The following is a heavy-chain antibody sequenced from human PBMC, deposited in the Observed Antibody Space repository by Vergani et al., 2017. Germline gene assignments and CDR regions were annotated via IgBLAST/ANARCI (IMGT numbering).Heavy chain of an antibody. V-gene: IGHV3-23*01. J-gene: IGHJ5*02. Sequence: EVQLLESGGGLVQPGGSLSLSCAASGFPFSSYAMSWVRQAPGKGREWVSAMSGSGGSTNYGDSVKGGFTISRDNSKNTLYLKMNSLRAEDTAVYYYAKDGPSSSWYVGPWFDPWGQGTLVTVSS. D-gene: IGHD6-13*01. CDR1: GFPFSSYA. CDR3: AKDGPSSSWYVGPWFDP. CDR2: MSGSGGST.